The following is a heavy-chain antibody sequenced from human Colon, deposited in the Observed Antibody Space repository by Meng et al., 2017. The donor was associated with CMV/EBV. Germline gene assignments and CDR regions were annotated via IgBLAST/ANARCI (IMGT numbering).Heavy chain of an antibody. V-gene: IGHV3-23*01. CDR1: GFTFSSYA. CDR2: TSGSGDST. D-gene: IGHD2-2*01. CDR3: AKVDRIVVISAATFDY. Sequence: GESLKISCAGSGFTFSSYALTWVRQAPGKGLEWVSGTSGSGDSTFYADSVKGRFTMSRDNSKKTMYLQMNSLRAEDTVVYYCAKVDRIVVISAATFDYWGQGTLVTVSS. J-gene: IGHJ4*02.